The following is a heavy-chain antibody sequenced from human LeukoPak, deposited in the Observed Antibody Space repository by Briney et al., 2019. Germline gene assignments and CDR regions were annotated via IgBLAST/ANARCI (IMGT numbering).Heavy chain of an antibody. CDR2: IYYSGST. Sequence: PSEILSLTCTVSGGSISSSSYYWGWIRQPPGKGLEWIGSIYYSGSTYYNPSLKSRVTISVDTSKNQFSLKLSSVTAADTAVYYCAGSQDDAFDIWGQGTMVTVSS. V-gene: IGHV4-39*01. J-gene: IGHJ3*02. CDR1: GGSISSSSYY. CDR3: AGSQDDAFDI.